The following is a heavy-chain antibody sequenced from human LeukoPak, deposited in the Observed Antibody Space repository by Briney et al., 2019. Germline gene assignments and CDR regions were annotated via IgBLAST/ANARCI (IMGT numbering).Heavy chain of an antibody. J-gene: IGHJ4*02. Sequence: ASVKASCKASGYTFYGYYVHWVRQAPGQGLEWMGWLNPNSGGTNYAQKFQGRVTMTRDTSISTAYMELSRLRYDDTAVYYCARDFMVRGVTTPDYWGQGTLVTVSS. D-gene: IGHD3-10*01. CDR1: GYTFYGYY. CDR3: ARDFMVRGVTTPDY. CDR2: LNPNSGGT. V-gene: IGHV1-2*02.